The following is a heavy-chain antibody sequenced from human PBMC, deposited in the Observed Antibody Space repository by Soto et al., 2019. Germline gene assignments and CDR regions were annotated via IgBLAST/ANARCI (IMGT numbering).Heavy chain of an antibody. J-gene: IGHJ4*02. CDR3: ARDLRASSGWDYYFEY. D-gene: IGHD6-19*01. Sequence: SETLSLTCTVSGGSISSYYWSWIRQPAGKGLEWIGRIYTSGSTNYNPSLKSRVTMSVDTSKNQFSLKLSSVTAADTAVYYCARDLRASSGWDYYFEYWGQGTLVTVSS. V-gene: IGHV4-4*07. CDR1: GGSISSYY. CDR2: IYTSGST.